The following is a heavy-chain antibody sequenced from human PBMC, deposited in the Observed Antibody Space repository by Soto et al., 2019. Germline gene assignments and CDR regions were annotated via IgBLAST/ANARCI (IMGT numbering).Heavy chain of an antibody. D-gene: IGHD5-12*01. V-gene: IGHV3-23*01. Sequence: GESLKISCAASGFTFSSYAMSWVRQAPGKGLEWVSAISGSGGSTYYADSVKGRFTISRDNSKNTLYLQMNSLRAEDTAVYYCAKESGLRLYYYYYYMDVWGKGTTVTVSS. CDR1: GFTFSSYA. CDR3: AKESGLRLYYYYYYMDV. CDR2: ISGSGGST. J-gene: IGHJ6*03.